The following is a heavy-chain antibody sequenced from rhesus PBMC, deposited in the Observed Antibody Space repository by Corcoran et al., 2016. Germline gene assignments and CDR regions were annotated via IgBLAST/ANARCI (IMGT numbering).Heavy chain of an antibody. Sequence: EVQLVESGGGLAKPGGSLGLSCAASGFTFSDYYMHWVRQASGKGLDWVSRIINGGGNTWYADSVKGRVTMSRENAKNTLYLQMDSLRAEDTAVYYGARAGSGIYCYAADYWGQGVLVTVSS. CDR2: IINGGGNT. V-gene: IGHV3-59*01. J-gene: IGHJ4*01. CDR1: GFTFSDYY. D-gene: IGHD2-27*01. CDR3: ARAGSGIYCYAADY.